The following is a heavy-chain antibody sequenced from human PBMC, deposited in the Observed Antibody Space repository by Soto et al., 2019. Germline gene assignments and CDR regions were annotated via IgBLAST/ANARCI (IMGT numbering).Heavy chain of an antibody. J-gene: IGHJ5*02. D-gene: IGHD3-10*01. Sequence: ASVKVSCKACGYTFTRYAMHWVRQAPGQRLEWMGWINAGNGNTKYSQKFQGRVTITRDTSASTAYMELSSLRSEETAVYYCARGNREILLWFGEPNWFDPWGQGTLVTVSS. V-gene: IGHV1-3*01. CDR3: ARGNREILLWFGEPNWFDP. CDR1: GYTFTRYA. CDR2: INAGNGNT.